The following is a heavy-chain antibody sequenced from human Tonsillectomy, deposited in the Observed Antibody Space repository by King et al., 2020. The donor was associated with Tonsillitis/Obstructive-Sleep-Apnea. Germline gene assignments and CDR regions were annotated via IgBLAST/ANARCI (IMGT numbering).Heavy chain of an antibody. D-gene: IGHD2-2*01. CDR2: INPNSGGT. CDR1: GYTFTGFY. V-gene: IGHV1-2*02. CDR3: TRDFQLLFHHGMDV. J-gene: IGHJ6*02. Sequence: QLVQSGAEVMKPGASVKVSCKASGYTFTGFYMHWVRQAPGQGLEWMGWINPNSGGTNYAQKFQGRVTMTRDTSITTAYMELTRLRSDDTAVYYCTRDFQLLFHHGMDVWGQGTTVTVSS.